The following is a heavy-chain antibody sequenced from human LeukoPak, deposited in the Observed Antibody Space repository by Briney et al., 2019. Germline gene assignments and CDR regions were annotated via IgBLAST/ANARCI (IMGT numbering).Heavy chain of an antibody. CDR3: ATRRIAAAGTSWYFDY. Sequence: ASVKVSCKASGYTFTSYDINWVRQATGQGLEWMGWMNPNSGNTGYAQKFQGRVTMTRNTSISTAYMELSSLRSEDTAVYYCATRRIAAAGTSWYFDYWGQGTLVTVSS. CDR2: MNPNSGNT. V-gene: IGHV1-8*01. D-gene: IGHD6-13*01. J-gene: IGHJ4*02. CDR1: GYTFTSYD.